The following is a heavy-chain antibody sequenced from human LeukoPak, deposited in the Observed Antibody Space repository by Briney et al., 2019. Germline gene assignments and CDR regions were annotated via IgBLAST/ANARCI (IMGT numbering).Heavy chain of an antibody. J-gene: IGHJ4*02. CDR2: ISGSGDST. V-gene: IGHV3-23*01. CDR3: AKDLVPYSSGWYGGYYFDY. CDR1: GFTFSNSA. Sequence: GGSLRLSCAASGFTFSNSAMSWVRQAPGKGLEWVSSISGSGDSTYYADSVKGRFTMSRDNSKNTLYLQMNSLRAEDTAVYYCAKDLVPYSSGWYGGYYFDYWGQGTLVTVSS. D-gene: IGHD6-19*01.